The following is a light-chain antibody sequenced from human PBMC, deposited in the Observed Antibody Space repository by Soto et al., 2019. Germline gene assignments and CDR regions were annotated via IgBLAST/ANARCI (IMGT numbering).Light chain of an antibody. CDR2: DVN. CDR1: NSDVGGYNY. CDR3: CSYAGTFRGV. J-gene: IGLJ3*02. V-gene: IGLV2-11*01. Sequence: QSVLTQPRSVSGSPGQSVTISCTGTNSDVGGYNYVSWYQQHPGKAPKLMIYDVNKRPSGVPDRFSGSKSGNTASLTISGLQAEDEADYYCCSYAGTFRGVFGGGTKLTVL.